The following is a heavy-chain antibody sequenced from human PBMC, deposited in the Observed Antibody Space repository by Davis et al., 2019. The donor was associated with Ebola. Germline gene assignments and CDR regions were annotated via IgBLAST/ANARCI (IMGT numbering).Heavy chain of an antibody. J-gene: IGHJ5*02. CDR2: IYYSGST. D-gene: IGHD1-26*01. CDR3: ARDQGGVGASHWFDP. Sequence: PSETLSLTCTVSGGSVSSGSYYWSWIRQPPGKGLEWIGYIYYSGSTNYNPSLKSRVTISVDTSKNQFSLKLSSVTAADTAVYYCARDQGGVGASHWFDPWGQGTLVTVSS. V-gene: IGHV4-61*01. CDR1: GGSVSSGSYY.